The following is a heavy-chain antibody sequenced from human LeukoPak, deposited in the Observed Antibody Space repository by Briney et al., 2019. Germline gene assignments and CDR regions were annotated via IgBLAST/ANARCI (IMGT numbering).Heavy chain of an antibody. CDR1: GGTFSSYA. CDR2: IIPIFGTA. J-gene: IGHJ6*03. D-gene: IGHD5-12*01. Sequence: SVKVSCKASGGTFSSYAISWVRQAPGQGLEWMGRIIPIFGTANYAQKFQGRVTITTDESTSTAYMELSSLRSEDTAVYYCARDPDLVAHSYYYMDFWGQGTTVTVSS. CDR3: ARDPDLVAHSYYYMDF. V-gene: IGHV1-69*05.